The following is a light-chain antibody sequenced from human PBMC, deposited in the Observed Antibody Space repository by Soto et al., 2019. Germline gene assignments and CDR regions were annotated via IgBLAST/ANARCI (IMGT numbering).Light chain of an antibody. J-gene: IGKJ3*01. CDR3: QQLNRYPIFP. V-gene: IGKV1-9*01. Sequence: DIQLTQSPSFLSASVGDRVTITCRASQGISTYLAWYQQKPGKAPKLLIYAASTLQSGVPSRFSGSGSGTEFTLTISSLQPEDFATYYCQQLNRYPIFPFGPGTKVDIK. CDR2: AAS. CDR1: QGISTY.